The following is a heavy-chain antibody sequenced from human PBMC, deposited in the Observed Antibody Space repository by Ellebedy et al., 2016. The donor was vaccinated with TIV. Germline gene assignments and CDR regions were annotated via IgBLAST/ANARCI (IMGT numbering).Heavy chain of an antibody. CDR1: GFTFSSYE. Sequence: GESLKISXAASGFTFSSYEMSWVRQAPGKGLEWVSGITGSGVSTYYADSVKGRFTISRDNSKNTLYLQMNSLRAEDTAVYYCAKDRGDGYNGGYYGMDVWGQGTTVTVSS. J-gene: IGHJ6*02. V-gene: IGHV3-23*01. CDR2: ITGSGVST. CDR3: AKDRGDGYNGGYYGMDV. D-gene: IGHD5-24*01.